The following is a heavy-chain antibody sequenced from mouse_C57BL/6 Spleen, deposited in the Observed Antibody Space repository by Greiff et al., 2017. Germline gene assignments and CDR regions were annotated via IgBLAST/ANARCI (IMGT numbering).Heavy chain of an antibody. V-gene: IGHV1-52*01. CDR1: GYTFTSYW. CDR3: ARGDYGNYGYYYAMDY. D-gene: IGHD2-1*01. Sequence: QVQLQQPGAELVRPGSSVKLSCKASGYTFTSYWMHWVKQRPIQGLEWIGNIDPSDSETHYNQKFKDKATLTVDKSSSTAYMQLSSLTSEDSAVYYCARGDYGNYGYYYAMDYWGQGTSVTVSS. CDR2: IDPSDSET. J-gene: IGHJ4*01.